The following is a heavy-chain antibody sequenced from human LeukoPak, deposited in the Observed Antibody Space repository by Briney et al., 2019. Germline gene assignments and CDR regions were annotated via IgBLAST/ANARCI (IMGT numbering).Heavy chain of an antibody. Sequence: GGALRLSCVASGFPFSDYSMTWVRPTPAKGLEWVSAICGSGGSTNYADSVKVRFVISRGNSKNTLFLQMNSLRAEDTAVYSCAKGYSTTHYYFDSWGQGTLVTVSS. CDR1: GFPFSDYS. D-gene: IGHD6-13*01. CDR2: ICGSGGST. V-gene: IGHV3-23*01. J-gene: IGHJ4*02. CDR3: AKGYSTTHYYFDS.